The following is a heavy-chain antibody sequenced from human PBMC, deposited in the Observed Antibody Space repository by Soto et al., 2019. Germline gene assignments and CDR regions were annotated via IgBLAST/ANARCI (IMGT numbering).Heavy chain of an antibody. CDR1: GFSLNTRDLR. V-gene: IGHV2-5*02. D-gene: IGHD3-10*01. Sequence: QITLKESGPTLVKPTETLTLTCTFSGFSLNTRDLRVGWIRQPPGKALEWLAIIYWDDSKNYSPSLKSRLTITKDTSKNQVVLTVTDMDPVDTATYYCAQKGRGYFDYWGQGTLVTVSS. CDR3: AQKGRGYFDY. J-gene: IGHJ4*02. CDR2: IYWDDSK.